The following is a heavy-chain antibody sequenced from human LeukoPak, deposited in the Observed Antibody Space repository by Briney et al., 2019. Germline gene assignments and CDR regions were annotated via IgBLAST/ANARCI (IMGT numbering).Heavy chain of an antibody. CDR1: EFTFSSYA. CDR3: AKYVSAKGPPYALDV. V-gene: IGHV3-23*01. Sequence: GGSLRLSCAASEFTFSSYAMQWVRQAPGKGLEWVSGINVSGGSTWYANSVKGRFTISRDNSKNTLYLQMNSLRAEDTAVYYCAKYVSAKGPPYALDVWGQGTTVTVSS. D-gene: IGHD2/OR15-2a*01. CDR2: INVSGGST. J-gene: IGHJ6*02.